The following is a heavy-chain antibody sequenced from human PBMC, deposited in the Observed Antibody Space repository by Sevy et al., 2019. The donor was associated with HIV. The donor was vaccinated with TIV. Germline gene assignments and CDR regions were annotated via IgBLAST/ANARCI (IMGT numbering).Heavy chain of an antibody. J-gene: IGHJ6*02. CDR1: GFTFSSYG. CDR2: ISYDGSNK. V-gene: IGHV3-30*18. CDR3: AKEGGGYSDYYYYYGMDV. Sequence: GGSLRLSCAASGFTFSSYGMHWVRQAPGKGLEWVAVISYDGSNKYYADSVKGRFTISRANSKNTLYLQMNSLRAEDTAVYYCAKEGGGYSDYYYYYGMDVWGQGTTVTVSS. D-gene: IGHD5-18*01.